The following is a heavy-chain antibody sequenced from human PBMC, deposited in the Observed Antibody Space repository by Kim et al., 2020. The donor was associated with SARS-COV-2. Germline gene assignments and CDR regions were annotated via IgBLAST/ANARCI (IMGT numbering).Heavy chain of an antibody. CDR2: IWYDGSNK. V-gene: IGHV3-33*01. J-gene: IGHJ6*02. Sequence: GGSLRLSCAASGFTFSSYGMHWVRQAPGKGLEWVAVIWYDGSNKYYADSVKGRFTISRDNSKNTLYLQMNSLRAEDTAVYYCARDRNGDYGYYYYGMDVWGQGTTVTVSS. CDR3: ARDRNGDYGYYYYGMDV. CDR1: GFTFSSYG. D-gene: IGHD4-17*01.